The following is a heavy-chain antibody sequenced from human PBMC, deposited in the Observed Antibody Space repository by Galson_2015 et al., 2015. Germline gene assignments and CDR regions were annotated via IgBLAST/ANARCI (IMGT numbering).Heavy chain of an antibody. CDR3: ARDGPKGLTSFDY. Sequence: SLRLSCAASGFTFSTYAIHWVRQAPGKGLEWVAVISYDGSKKSSADSVKGRFSVSRDNSKNTVYLQMSSLRVEDTAVYYCARDGPKGLTSFDYWSQGTRVTVSS. CDR2: ISYDGSKK. V-gene: IGHV3-30-3*01. D-gene: IGHD1-14*01. CDR1: GFTFSTYA. J-gene: IGHJ4*02.